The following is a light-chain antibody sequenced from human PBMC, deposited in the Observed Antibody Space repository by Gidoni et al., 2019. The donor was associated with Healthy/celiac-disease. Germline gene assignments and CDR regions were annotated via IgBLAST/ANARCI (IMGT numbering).Light chain of an antibody. J-gene: IGKJ1*01. Sequence: EIVLTQSPATLSVSPGERDTLSCRASQSVSSNLAWYQQKPGQAPRLLIYCSSTSATGIPAWFSGSGSGTAFSLTISSLLSEDFSVYYCQQYYNWSPGTFGQGTKVEIK. V-gene: IGKV3-15*01. CDR3: QQYYNWSPGT. CDR2: CSS. CDR1: QSVSSN.